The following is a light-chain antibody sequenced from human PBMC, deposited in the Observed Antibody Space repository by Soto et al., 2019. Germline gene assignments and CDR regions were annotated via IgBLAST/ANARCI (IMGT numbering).Light chain of an antibody. CDR2: DAS. Sequence: EIVMTQSPATLSVSPGDRATLSCRASQSVDNDLAWYQQKPGQPPRLLIYDASTRATGIPARFSGSQSGTEFTLTISSLLSEDFAVYSCQQYGSSRMYSFGQGTKLEIK. J-gene: IGKJ2*03. CDR1: QSVDND. CDR3: QQYGSSRMYS. V-gene: IGKV3D-15*01.